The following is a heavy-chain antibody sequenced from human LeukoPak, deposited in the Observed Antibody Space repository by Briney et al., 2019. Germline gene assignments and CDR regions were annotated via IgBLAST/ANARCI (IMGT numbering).Heavy chain of an antibody. V-gene: IGHV1-18*01. D-gene: IGHD2-2*01. CDR2: INPFNADA. CDR1: GYIFRNYA. Sequence: ASGKVSCKTSGYIFRNYAISWVRQAPGQGPEWVGWINPFNADAKYAQKFQGRVTMTTDTSTSTAYLELRSLRYDDTAVYYCARGEKSYAYWGQGTLVTVSS. J-gene: IGHJ4*02. CDR3: ARGEKSYAY.